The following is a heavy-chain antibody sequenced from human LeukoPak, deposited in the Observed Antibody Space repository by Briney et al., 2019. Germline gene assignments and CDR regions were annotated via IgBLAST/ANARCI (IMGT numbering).Heavy chain of an antibody. J-gene: IGHJ4*02. CDR1: GFTFADYA. CDR3: AKDVNYSPSGTFDY. CDR2: ISWNSGRM. Sequence: GRSLRLSCAASGFTFADYAMHWVRQAPGKGLEWVSSISWNSGRMDYADSVKGRFTISRDNAKNSLYLQMNSLRVEDMALYYCAKDVNYSPSGTFDYWGQGTLVTVSS. D-gene: IGHD3-10*01. V-gene: IGHV3-9*03.